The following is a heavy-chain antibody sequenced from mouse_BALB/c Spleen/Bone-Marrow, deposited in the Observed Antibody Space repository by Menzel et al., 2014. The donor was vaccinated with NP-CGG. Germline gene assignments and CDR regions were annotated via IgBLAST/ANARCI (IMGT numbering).Heavy chain of an antibody. CDR3: ATGTYYFDY. Sequence: VKVVESGAELAKPGASVKMSCKASGYTFTSYWMHWVKQRPGQGLEWIGYINPSTGYTEYNQKFKDKATLTADKSPSTAYMQLSSLTSEDSAVYYCATGTYYFDYWGQGTTLTVSS. V-gene: IGHV1-7*01. CDR2: INPSTGYT. CDR1: GYTFTSYW. D-gene: IGHD4-1*01. J-gene: IGHJ2*01.